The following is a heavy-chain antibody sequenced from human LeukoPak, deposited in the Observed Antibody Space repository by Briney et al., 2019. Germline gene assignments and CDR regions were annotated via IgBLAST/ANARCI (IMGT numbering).Heavy chain of an antibody. J-gene: IGHJ3*02. CDR3: ARVEWFGESDDAFDI. Sequence: ETLSLTCTVSGGSISSYYWSWIRQPPGKRLEWIGYIYYSGSTNYNPSLKSRVTISVDTSKNQFSLKLSSVTAADTAVYYCARVEWFGESDDAFDIWGQGTMVTVSS. CDR1: GGSISSYY. V-gene: IGHV4-59*01. CDR2: IYYSGST. D-gene: IGHD3-10*01.